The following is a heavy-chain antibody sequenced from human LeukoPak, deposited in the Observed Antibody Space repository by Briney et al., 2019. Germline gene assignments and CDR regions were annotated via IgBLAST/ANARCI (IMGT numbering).Heavy chain of an antibody. CDR3: ARVLDCGGDCRVNDAFDI. J-gene: IGHJ3*02. CDR1: GYTLTELS. V-gene: IGHV1-24*01. D-gene: IGHD2-21*02. CDR2: FDPEDGET. Sequence: GASVKVSCKVSGYTLTELSMHWVRQAPGKGLEWMGGFDPEDGETIYAQKFQGRVTMTEDTSTDTAYMELSRLRSDDTAVYYCARVLDCGGDCRVNDAFDIWGQGTMVTVSS.